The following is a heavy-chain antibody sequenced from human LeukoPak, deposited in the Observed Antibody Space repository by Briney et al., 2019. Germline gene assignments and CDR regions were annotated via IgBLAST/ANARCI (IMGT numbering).Heavy chain of an antibody. Sequence: PSETLSLTCTVSGGSISSYYWSWIRQPPGKGLEWIGYIYYSGSTNYNPSLKSRVTISVDTSKNQFSLKLSSVTAADTAVYYCARDAYSSSWYYFDNWGQGPLVTVSS. CDR1: GGSISSYY. CDR2: IYYSGST. V-gene: IGHV4-59*01. J-gene: IGHJ4*02. CDR3: ARDAYSSSWYYFDN. D-gene: IGHD6-13*01.